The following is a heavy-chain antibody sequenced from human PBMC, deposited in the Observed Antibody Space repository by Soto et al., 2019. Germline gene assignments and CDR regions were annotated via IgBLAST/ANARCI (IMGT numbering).Heavy chain of an antibody. CDR2: IWYEGSNK. CDR1: GFAFSGFG. V-gene: IGHV3-33*03. Sequence: QVQLVESGGGVVQVGRSLRLSCAASGFAFSGFGMHWVRQAPGKGLEWVAVIWYEGSNKYYGDSVKGRFTVSRDRCKNTRYRQMDSLRLEDAAMDVCVEDGPNWGKDFDYWGRGTLVTVSS. CDR3: VEDGPNWGKDFDY. D-gene: IGHD3-16*01. J-gene: IGHJ4*02.